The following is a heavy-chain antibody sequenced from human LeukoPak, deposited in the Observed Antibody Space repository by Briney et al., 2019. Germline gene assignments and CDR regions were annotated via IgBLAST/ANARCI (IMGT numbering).Heavy chain of an antibody. CDR3: ARYREVGATVDH. Sequence: PSETLSLTCTVSGYSISSGYYWGWIRQPPGRGLEWIASIYYRGSTHYNPSLASLKSRVTISGDTSKNQFSLKLSSVTAADTAVYYCARYREVGATVDHWGQGTLVTVSS. V-gene: IGHV4-38-2*02. J-gene: IGHJ4*02. CDR1: GYSISSGYY. D-gene: IGHD1-26*01. CDR2: IYYRGST.